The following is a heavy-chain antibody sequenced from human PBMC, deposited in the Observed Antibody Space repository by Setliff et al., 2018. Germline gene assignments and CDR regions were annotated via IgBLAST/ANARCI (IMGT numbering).Heavy chain of an antibody. CDR2: TYTSWST. J-gene: IGHJ4*01. V-gene: IGHV4-61*09. CDR3: ARHFPDFGYWSGYITGYFDF. CDR1: DDSISSRRYY. D-gene: IGHD3-3*01. Sequence: SETLSLTCSVSDDSISSRRYYWGWFRQPAGKELEWVGQTYTSWSTNYNPSLKSRVTISLDTSKNQFSLKLSSVTAADTAVYLCARHFPDFGYWSGYITGYFDFWGHGNLVTVSS.